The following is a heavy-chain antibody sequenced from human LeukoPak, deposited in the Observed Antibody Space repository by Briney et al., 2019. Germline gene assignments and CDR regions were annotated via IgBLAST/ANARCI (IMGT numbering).Heavy chain of an antibody. V-gene: IGHV3-74*01. CDR1: GFIFSTFW. J-gene: IGHJ4*02. D-gene: IGHD5-18*01. CDR2: IDGDGSDT. Sequence: GGSLRLSCVPSGFIFSTFWMHWVRQAPGKGLVWVSRIDGDGSDTNFADSVKGRFTISRDNAKNTVSLQMNSLRVEDTAVYYCVRGLDSYSYAYGLYWGQGTLVTVSS. CDR3: VRGLDSYSYAYGLY.